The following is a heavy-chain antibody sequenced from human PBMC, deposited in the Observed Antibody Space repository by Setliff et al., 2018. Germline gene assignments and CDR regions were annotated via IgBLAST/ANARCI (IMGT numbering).Heavy chain of an antibody. CDR1: GSTFTSYY. CDR3: ARDGHAYSTYFYMDV. V-gene: IGHV1-2*06. J-gene: IGHJ6*03. D-gene: IGHD4-4*01. Sequence: ASVKVSCKASGSTFTSYYIHWVRQAPGQGLEWMGRINPKSGGTNYAEKFQGRVTMTRDTSITTAYMELTRLRSDDTAVYFCARDGHAYSTYFYMDVWGKGTTVTVSS. CDR2: INPKSGGT.